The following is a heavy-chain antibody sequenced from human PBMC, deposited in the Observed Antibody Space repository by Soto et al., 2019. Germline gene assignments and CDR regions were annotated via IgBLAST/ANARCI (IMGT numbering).Heavy chain of an antibody. J-gene: IGHJ6*02. CDR2: ISTYNGNT. CDR3: AREGPRPYYYYGMDV. Sequence: QAQLVQSGAEVKKPGASVKVSCKSSGYTFSTSGISWVRQAPGQGLEWMGWISTYNGNTNYAQKFQGRVTMTTDTSTSTTFMELRSLRSDDTAVYYWAREGPRPYYYYGMDVWGQGTTVTVSS. CDR1: GYTFSTSG. V-gene: IGHV1-18*01.